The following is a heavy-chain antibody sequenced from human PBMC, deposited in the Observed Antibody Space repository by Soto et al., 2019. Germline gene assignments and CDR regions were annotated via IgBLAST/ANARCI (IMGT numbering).Heavy chain of an antibody. D-gene: IGHD3-3*01. Sequence: GGSLRLSCAASGFTFSSYWMHWVRQAPGKGLVWVSRINSDGSSTSYADSVKGRFTISRDNAKNTLYLQMNSLRAEDTAVYYCARTYDFWSGYYFWFDPWGQGTLVTVSS. CDR3: ARTYDFWSGYYFWFDP. V-gene: IGHV3-74*01. CDR1: GFTFSSYW. CDR2: INSDGSST. J-gene: IGHJ5*02.